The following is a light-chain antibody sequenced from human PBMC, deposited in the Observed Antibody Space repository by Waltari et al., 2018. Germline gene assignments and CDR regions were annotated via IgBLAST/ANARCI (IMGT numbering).Light chain of an antibody. CDR3: AAWDDSLNAWM. CDR2: NNN. Sequence: QSVLTQPPSTSGTPGQRVTISSSGSSSNVGPNYVSWYQQLPGTAPTLLIYNNNRRPSGVPDRFSGSKSRTSASLAISGLQSEDEAYYYCAAWDDSLNAWMFGGGTKLTVL. J-gene: IGLJ3*02. V-gene: IGLV1-44*01. CDR1: SSNVGPNY.